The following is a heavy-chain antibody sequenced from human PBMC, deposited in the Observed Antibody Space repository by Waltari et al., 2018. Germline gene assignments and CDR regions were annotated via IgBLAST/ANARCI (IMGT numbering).Heavy chain of an antibody. CDR1: GFTFDDYA. Sequence: EVQLVESGGGLVQPGRSLRLSCAASGFTFDDYAMHWVRQAPGKGLEWVSGSSWNSGSIGYADSVKCRFTISRDNAKNSLYLQMNSLRAEDTALYYCAKDANRYCSSTSCYPFDYWGQGTLVTVSS. V-gene: IGHV3-9*01. D-gene: IGHD2-2*01. CDR2: SSWNSGSI. J-gene: IGHJ4*02. CDR3: AKDANRYCSSTSCYPFDY.